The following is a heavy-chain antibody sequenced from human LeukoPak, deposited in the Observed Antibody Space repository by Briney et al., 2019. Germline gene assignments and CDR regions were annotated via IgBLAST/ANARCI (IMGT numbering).Heavy chain of an antibody. CDR3: ASYSIPVAGIDY. D-gene: IGHD6-19*01. J-gene: IGHJ4*02. CDR2: IWYDGSNK. V-gene: IGHV3-33*01. Sequence: GGSLRLSCAASGFTFSSYGMHWVRQAPGKGLEWVAVIWYDGSNKYYADSVKGRFTISRDNSKNTLYLQMNSLRAEDTAVYYCASYSIPVAGIDYWGQGTLVTVSS. CDR1: GFTFSSYG.